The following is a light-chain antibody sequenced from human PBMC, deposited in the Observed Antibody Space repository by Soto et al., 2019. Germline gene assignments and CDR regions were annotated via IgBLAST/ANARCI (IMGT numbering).Light chain of an antibody. CDR2: DAS. J-gene: IGKJ1*01. CDR1: QSISSW. Sequence: DIQMTQSPSTLSASVGDRVTITCRASQSISSWLAWYQQKPGKAPKLLIYDASSLESGVPSRFSGSGSGTDFTLTISSLQPDDFATYYCQQYNSYWTFGQGTKLEIK. V-gene: IGKV1-5*01. CDR3: QQYNSYWT.